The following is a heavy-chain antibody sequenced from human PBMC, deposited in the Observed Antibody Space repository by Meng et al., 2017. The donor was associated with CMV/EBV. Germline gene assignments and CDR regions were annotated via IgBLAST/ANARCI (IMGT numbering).Heavy chain of an antibody. CDR1: GYSFTSYW. Sequence: GESLMISCKGSGYSFTSYWIGWVRQMPGKGLEWMGIIYPGDSDTRYSPSFQGQVTISADKSISTAYLQWSSLKASDTAVYYCARDGGGYCSSTSCQDPYYYYGMDVWGQGTTVTVSS. J-gene: IGHJ6*02. D-gene: IGHD2-2*01. CDR2: IYPGDSDT. CDR3: ARDGGGYCSSTSCQDPYYYYGMDV. V-gene: IGHV5-51*01.